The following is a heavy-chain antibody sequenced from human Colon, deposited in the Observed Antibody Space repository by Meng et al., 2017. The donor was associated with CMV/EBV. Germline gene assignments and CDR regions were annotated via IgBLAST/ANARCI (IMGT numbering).Heavy chain of an antibody. CDR1: GFTFSSYA. V-gene: IGHV3-23*01. D-gene: IGHD3-22*01. J-gene: IGHJ4*02. Sequence: SCAASGFTFSSYAMSWVRQAPGKGLEWVSAISGSGGSTYYADSVKGRFTISRDNSKNTLYLQMNSLRAEDTAVYYCAKDRYYDSSGYYLFSPRYWGQGTLVTVSS. CDR3: AKDRYYDSSGYYLFSPRY. CDR2: ISGSGGST.